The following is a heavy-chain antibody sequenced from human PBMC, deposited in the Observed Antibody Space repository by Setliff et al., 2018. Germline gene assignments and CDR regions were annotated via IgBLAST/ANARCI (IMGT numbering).Heavy chain of an antibody. V-gene: IGHV4-59*01. CDR3: ARALRSPLGGTAFVPIHFDP. D-gene: IGHD3-16*01. CDR2: IYYTGST. J-gene: IGHJ5*02. Sequence: SETLSLTCSVSGMSITSYYWSWIRQSPGRGLEWIGDIYYTGSTTYSPSLKSRVTISPDTSKNQFHLTVNSVTAADTAVYYCARALRSPLGGTAFVPIHFDPWGQGIQVT. CDR1: GMSITSYY.